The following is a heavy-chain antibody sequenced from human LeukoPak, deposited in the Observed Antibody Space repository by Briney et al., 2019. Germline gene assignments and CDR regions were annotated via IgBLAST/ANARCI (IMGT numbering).Heavy chain of an antibody. CDR3: ARIRDKGYYYGSGSYYRD. Sequence: ASVKVSCKASGGTFSSYAISWVRQAPGQGLEWMGRIIPIFGIASYAQKCQGRVTITADKSTSPAYTEFRSVRSADTAVYYCARIRDKGYYYGSGSYYRDWGQGTLVTVSS. D-gene: IGHD3-10*01. CDR1: GGTFSSYA. CDR2: IIPIFGIA. V-gene: IGHV1-69*04. J-gene: IGHJ4*02.